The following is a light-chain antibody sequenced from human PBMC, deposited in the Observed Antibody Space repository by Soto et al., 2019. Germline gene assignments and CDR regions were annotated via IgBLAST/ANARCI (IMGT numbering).Light chain of an antibody. CDR3: HSYATSAHWV. CDR2: QDN. J-gene: IGLJ3*02. Sequence: NFMLTQPHSVSESPGKTVTISCTRSGGSIATNYVQWYQKRPGSAPTPVIFQDNDRPSGVPDRFSGSIDSSSNSASLTISGLRNEEQAEYSCHSYATSAHWVFGGGTQLTV. V-gene: IGLV6-57*04. CDR1: GGSIATNY.